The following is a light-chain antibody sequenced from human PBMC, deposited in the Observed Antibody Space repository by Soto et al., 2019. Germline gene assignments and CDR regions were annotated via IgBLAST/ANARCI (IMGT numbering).Light chain of an antibody. J-gene: IGKJ3*01. V-gene: IGKV3-20*01. Sequence: EIVLTQSPDTLSLSPGERATLSCRASQNIYINSLAWYQPSPGQAPRLLIYGGSTRATAVPDKFSGSGSGTDFALTISRLEPEDFAVYYCQQYGAPPLTFGPETKVD. CDR3: QQYGAPPLT. CDR2: GGS. CDR1: QNIYINS.